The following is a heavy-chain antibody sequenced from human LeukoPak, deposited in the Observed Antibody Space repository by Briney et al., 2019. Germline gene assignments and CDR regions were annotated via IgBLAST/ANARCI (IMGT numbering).Heavy chain of an antibody. CDR3: ARGRGARSSRWYNWFDP. J-gene: IGHJ5*02. CDR1: GGSFSAYY. V-gene: IGHV4-34*01. Sequence: SETLSLTCAVYGGSFSAYYWSWIRQPPGKGLEWIGEINHSGSTNYNPSLKSRVTISIDTSKYQFSLEMSSVTAADTAVYYCARGRGARSSRWYNWFDPWGQGTLVTVSS. CDR2: INHSGST. D-gene: IGHD6-13*01.